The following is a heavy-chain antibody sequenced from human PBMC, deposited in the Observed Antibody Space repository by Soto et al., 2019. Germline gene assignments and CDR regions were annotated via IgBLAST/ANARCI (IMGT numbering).Heavy chain of an antibody. D-gene: IGHD2-2*01. CDR3: ARDLRYCSSTSCHTAMVYGGGGY. V-gene: IGHV1-18*01. Sequence: ASVKVSCKASGYTFTSYGISWVRQAPGQGLEWMGWISAYNGNTNYAQKLQGRVTMTTDTSTRKAYMELRSLRSDDTAVYYCARDLRYCSSTSCHTAMVYGGGGYWGQGTLVTVSS. J-gene: IGHJ4*02. CDR1: GYTFTSYG. CDR2: ISAYNGNT.